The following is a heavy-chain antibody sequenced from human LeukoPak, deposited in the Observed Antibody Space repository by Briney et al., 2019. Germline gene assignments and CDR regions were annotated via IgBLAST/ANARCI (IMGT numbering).Heavy chain of an antibody. CDR2: IYHSGST. CDR3: ARASICSDCQRRDAFDI. V-gene: IGHV4-30-2*01. Sequence: PSETLSLTCAVSGGSISSGGYSWSWIRQPPGKGLEWIGYIYHSGSTYYNPSLKSRVTISVDRSKNQFSLKLSSVTAADTAVYYCARASICSDCQRRDAFDIWGQGTMVTVSS. J-gene: IGHJ3*02. CDR1: GGSISSGGYS. D-gene: IGHD2-15*01.